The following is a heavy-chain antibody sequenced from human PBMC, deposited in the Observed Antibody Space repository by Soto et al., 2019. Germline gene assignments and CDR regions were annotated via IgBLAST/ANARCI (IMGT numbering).Heavy chain of an antibody. CDR2: ITGSGGRT. CDR1: GFTFSSYA. V-gene: IGHV3-23*01. CDR3: AKGLTGAPYYAMDV. D-gene: IGHD7-27*01. Sequence: EVQLLESGGGLVQPGGSLRLSCAASGFTFSSYAMSWVRQAPGKGLEWVSAITGSGGRTYYADSVKGRFTISRDNSESTLYLQMDSLRAEDTAVYYCAKGLTGAPYYAMDVWGQGTAVTVSS. J-gene: IGHJ6*02.